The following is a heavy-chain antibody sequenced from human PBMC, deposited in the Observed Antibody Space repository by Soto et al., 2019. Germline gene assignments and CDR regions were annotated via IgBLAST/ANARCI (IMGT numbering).Heavy chain of an antibody. D-gene: IGHD1-26*01. V-gene: IGHV4-30-4*01. CDR2: IYYSGST. Sequence: QVQLQESGPGLVKPSQTLSLTCTVSGGSISSGDYYWSWIRQPPGKGLEWIGYIYYSGSTYYNPSPKRRVTISLDTSKNQFALHLSSVTAADTAVYYCARAEGYLGGGYYYYYGMDVWGQGTTVTVSS. CDR1: GGSISSGDYY. CDR3: ARAEGYLGGGYYYYYGMDV. J-gene: IGHJ6*02.